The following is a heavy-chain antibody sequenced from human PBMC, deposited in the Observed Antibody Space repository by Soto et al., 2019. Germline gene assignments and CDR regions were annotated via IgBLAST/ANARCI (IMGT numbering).Heavy chain of an antibody. J-gene: IGHJ6*03. CDR2: INHSGST. V-gene: IGHV4-34*01. D-gene: IGHD3-10*01. CDR1: GGSFSGYY. CDR3: ASRPNYYGSGSDYKGGWSRHYYMDG. Sequence: SETLSLTCAVYGGSFSGYYWSWIRQPPGKGLEWIGEINHSGSTNYNPSLKSRVTISVDTSKNQFSLKLSSVTAADTAVYYCASRPNYYGSGSDYKGGWSRHYYMDGWGKRTKVTVSS.